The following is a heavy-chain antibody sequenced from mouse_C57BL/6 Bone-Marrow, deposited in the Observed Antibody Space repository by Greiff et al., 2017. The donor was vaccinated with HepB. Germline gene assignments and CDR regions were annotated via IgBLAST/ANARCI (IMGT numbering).Heavy chain of an antibody. CDR3: ARDSGYYGSSYYFDY. V-gene: IGHV3-6*01. Sequence: EVKLMESGPGLVKPSQSLSLTCSVTGYSITSGYYWNWIRQFPGNKLEWMGYISYDGSNNYNPSLKNRISITRDTSKNQFFLKLNSVTTEDTATYYCARDSGYYGSSYYFDYWGQGTTLTVSS. CDR2: ISYDGSN. J-gene: IGHJ2*01. CDR1: GYSITSGYY. D-gene: IGHD1-1*01.